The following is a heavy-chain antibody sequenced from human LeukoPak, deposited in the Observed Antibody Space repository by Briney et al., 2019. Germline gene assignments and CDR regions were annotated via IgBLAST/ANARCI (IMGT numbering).Heavy chain of an antibody. V-gene: IGHV3-21*05. J-gene: IGHJ4*02. Sequence: GGSLRLSCATSGFTFSDYSMNWVRQAPGRGLEWISYIGLGSGFVSYSDSVKGRFTISRDTARNSADLQMNSLRADDTAVYYCARDHKWAFDYWGQGTLVTVSS. D-gene: IGHD1-26*01. CDR2: IGLGSGFV. CDR1: GFTFSDYS. CDR3: ARDHKWAFDY.